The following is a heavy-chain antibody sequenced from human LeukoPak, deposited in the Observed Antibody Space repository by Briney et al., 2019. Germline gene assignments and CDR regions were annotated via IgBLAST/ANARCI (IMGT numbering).Heavy chain of an antibody. J-gene: IGHJ4*02. D-gene: IGHD5-18*01. CDR3: ARDIFGGIQLRAGFDY. CDR2: INTNTGNP. Sequence: GASVKVSCKASGYTFTNYYVHWVRQAPGQGLEWMGWINTNTGNPTYAQGFTGRFVFSLDTSVSTAYLQISSLKAEDTAVYYCARDIFGGIQLRAGFDYWGQGTLVTVSS. V-gene: IGHV7-4-1*02. CDR1: GYTFTNYY.